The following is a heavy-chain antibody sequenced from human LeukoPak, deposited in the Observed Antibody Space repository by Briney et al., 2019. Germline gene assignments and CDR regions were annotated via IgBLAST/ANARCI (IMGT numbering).Heavy chain of an antibody. CDR2: INPNSGGT. V-gene: IGHV1-2*02. Sequence: DSVKVSCKASGYTFSDYYMHWVRQAPGQGLEWMGWINPNSGGTNYAQKFQGRVTMTRDMSISTAYMEVSRLTSDDTAVYYCARGGVIMIQDAWFDPWGQGTLVTVSS. CDR1: GYTFSDYY. D-gene: IGHD3-10*01. J-gene: IGHJ5*02. CDR3: ARGGVIMIQDAWFDP.